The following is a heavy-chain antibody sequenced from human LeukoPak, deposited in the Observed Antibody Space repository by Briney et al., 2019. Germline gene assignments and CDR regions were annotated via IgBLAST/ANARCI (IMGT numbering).Heavy chain of an antibody. V-gene: IGHV3-66*01. J-gene: IGHJ6*02. Sequence: GGSLRLSCAASGFTVSSNYMSWVRQAPGKGLEWVSVIYSGGSTYYADSVKGSFTTSRDNSKNTLYLQMNSLRAEDTAVYYCARDGSWSGRGVDVWGQGTTVTVSS. CDR1: GFTVSSNY. CDR2: IYSGGST. D-gene: IGHD2-15*01. CDR3: ARDGSWSGRGVDV.